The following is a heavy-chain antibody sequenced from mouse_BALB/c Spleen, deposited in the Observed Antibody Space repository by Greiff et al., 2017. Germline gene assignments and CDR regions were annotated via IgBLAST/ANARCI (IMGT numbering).Heavy chain of an antibody. CDR3: AREDTTATGAMDY. J-gene: IGHJ4*01. CDR1: GFTFSSYA. CDR2: ISSGGSYT. D-gene: IGHD1-2*01. V-gene: IGHV5-9-4*01. Sequence: EVQVVESGGGLVKPGGSLKLSCAASGFTFSSYAMSWVRQSPEKRLEWVAEISSGGSYTYYPDTVTGRFTISRDNAKNTLYLEMSSLRSEDTAMYYCAREDTTATGAMDYWGQGTSVTVSS.